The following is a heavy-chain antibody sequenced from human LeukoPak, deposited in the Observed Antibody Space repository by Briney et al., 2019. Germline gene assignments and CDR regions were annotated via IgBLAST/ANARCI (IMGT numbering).Heavy chain of an antibody. J-gene: IGHJ4*02. CDR3: ARVTRGGYDGYFDY. D-gene: IGHD5-12*01. CDR1: GFTFSTYG. CDR2: IRYDGRNK. V-gene: IGHV3-30*02. Sequence: PGGSLRLSCAASGFTFSTYGMHWVRQAPGKGLEWVAFIRYDGRNKYYADSVKGRFTISRDNSKNTLCLQINSLRAEDTAVYYCARVTRGGYDGYFDYWGQGTLVTVSS.